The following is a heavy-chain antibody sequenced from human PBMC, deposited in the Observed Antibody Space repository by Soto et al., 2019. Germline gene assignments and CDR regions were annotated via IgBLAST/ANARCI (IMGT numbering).Heavy chain of an antibody. CDR3: TTGPIWFGELFYYYYGMDV. CDR2: IKSKTDGGTT. J-gene: IGHJ6*02. CDR1: GFTFSNAW. D-gene: IGHD3-10*01. Sequence: GGSLRLSCAASGFTFSNAWMNWVRQAPGKGLEWVGRIKSKTDGGTTDYAAPVKGRFTISRDDSKNTLYLQMNSLKTEDTAVYYCTTGPIWFGELFYYYYGMDVWGQETTVTVAS. V-gene: IGHV3-15*07.